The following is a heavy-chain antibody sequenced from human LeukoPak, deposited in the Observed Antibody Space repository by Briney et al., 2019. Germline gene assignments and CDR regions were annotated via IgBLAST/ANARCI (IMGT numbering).Heavy chain of an antibody. CDR3: ARAPAEGGMVRGIDFDY. V-gene: IGHV1-2*04. CDR1: GYTFTGYY. CDR2: INPNSGGT. J-gene: IGHJ4*02. Sequence: ASVKVSCKASGYTFTGYYMHWVRQAPGQGLEWMGWINPNSGGTNYAQKFQGWVTMTRDTSISTAYMELSRLRSDDTAVYYCARAPAEGGMVRGIDFDYWGQGTLVTVSS. D-gene: IGHD3-10*01.